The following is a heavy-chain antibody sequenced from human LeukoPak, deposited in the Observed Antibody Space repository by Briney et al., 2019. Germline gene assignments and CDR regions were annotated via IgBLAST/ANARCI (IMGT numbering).Heavy chain of an antibody. CDR3: ARRNYYGSGSTTFDP. Sequence: SETLSLTCTVSGGSISSSSYYWGWFRQPPGKGLEWIGSIYYSGSTYYNPSLKSRVTISVDTSKNQFSLKLSSVTAADTAVYYCARRNYYGSGSTTFDPWGQGTLVTVSS. D-gene: IGHD3-10*01. CDR1: GGSISSSSYY. CDR2: IYYSGST. J-gene: IGHJ5*02. V-gene: IGHV4-39*07.